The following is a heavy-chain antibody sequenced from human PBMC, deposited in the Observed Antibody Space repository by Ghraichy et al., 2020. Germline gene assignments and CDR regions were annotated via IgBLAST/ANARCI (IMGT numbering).Heavy chain of an antibody. J-gene: IGHJ5*02. CDR3: ARAEANGFGP. D-gene: IGHD2-8*01. V-gene: IGHV3-7*03. Sequence: GGSLRLSCAVSGFKFTDYWMTWVRQAPGKGLEWVANITEDGSEKYYVDSVKGRFTVSRDNAKNSVYLQMSSLRAEDTAVYYCARAEANGFGPWGQGTLVIVSS. CDR2: ITEDGSEK. CDR1: GFKFTDYW.